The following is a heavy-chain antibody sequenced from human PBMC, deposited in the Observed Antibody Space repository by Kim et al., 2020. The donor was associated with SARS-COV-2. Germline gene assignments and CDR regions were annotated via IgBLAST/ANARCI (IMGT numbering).Heavy chain of an antibody. CDR1: GFEFTKYW. J-gene: IGHJ3*02. D-gene: IGHD2-21*01. V-gene: IGHV5-51*01. CDR3: ARSQESGLVGGFGPFNI. Sequence: GESLKISCQTSGFEFTKYWIAWVRQMPGKGLEYMGLIYPDDSDTRYSPSFQGQVTFSADKSINTAYLQWTRLKVTDIATYYCARSQESGLVGGFGPFNIWGQGTMVTVSS. CDR2: IYPDDSDT.